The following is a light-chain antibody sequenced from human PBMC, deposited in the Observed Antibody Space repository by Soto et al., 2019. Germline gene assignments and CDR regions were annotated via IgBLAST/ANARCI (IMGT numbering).Light chain of an antibody. J-gene: IGKJ5*01. Sequence: AIQLTQSPSSLSASVGDRVTIICRASQGIDRALAWYQQKPGKPPRLLIFDASSLETGVPSRFRGSGSGTDFTFTISRLQPEDIATYYCQQYENLPTFGQGTRLEIK. V-gene: IGKV1D-13*01. CDR2: DAS. CDR1: QGIDRA. CDR3: QQYENLPT.